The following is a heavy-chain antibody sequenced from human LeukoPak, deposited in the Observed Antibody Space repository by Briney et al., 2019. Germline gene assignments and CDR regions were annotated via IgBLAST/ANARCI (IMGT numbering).Heavy chain of an antibody. V-gene: IGHV3-30-3*01. D-gene: IGHD2-2*03. CDR2: ISYDGSNK. J-gene: IGHJ3*02. CDR1: GFTFSSYA. CDR3: ARVDDLDAFDI. Sequence: GGSLRLSCAASGFTFSSYALHWVRQAPGKGLEWVAVISYDGSNKYYADSVKGRFTISRDNSMNTLYLQMNSLRAEDTAVYYCARVDDLDAFDIWGQGTLVTVSS.